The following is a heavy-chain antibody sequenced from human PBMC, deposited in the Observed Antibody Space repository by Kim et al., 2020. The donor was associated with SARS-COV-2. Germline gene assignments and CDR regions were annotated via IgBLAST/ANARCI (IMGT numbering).Heavy chain of an antibody. CDR1: GGSISSSSYY. CDR3: ARHGGGSIVLVVYAASFDY. V-gene: IGHV4-39*01. D-gene: IGHD2-8*02. Sequence: SETLSLTCTVSGGSISSSSYYWGWIRQPPGKGLEWIGSIYYSGRTYYNSSLKSRVTISVDTSKNQFSLKLSSVTAADTAVYYCARHGGGSIVLVVYAASFDYWGQGTLVTVSS. CDR2: IYYSGRT. J-gene: IGHJ4*02.